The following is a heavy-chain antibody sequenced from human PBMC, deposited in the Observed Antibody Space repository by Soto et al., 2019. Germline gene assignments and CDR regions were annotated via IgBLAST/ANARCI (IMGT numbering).Heavy chain of an antibody. J-gene: IGHJ6*02. CDR1: GFAFSNFY. D-gene: IGHD2-15*01. CDR3: GKRCSDAWEAGMDV. CDR2: IGGAGNDR. Sequence: EMQVVESGGGLVQPGGSLRLSCAASGFAFSNFYMNWVRQAPGKGLQWVAIIGGAGNDRHHADSVEGRFIVSRDNSKNTLHLQMAGLRDEDTGIYYCGKRCSDAWEAGMDVWGQGTTVTVSS. V-gene: IGHV3-23*04.